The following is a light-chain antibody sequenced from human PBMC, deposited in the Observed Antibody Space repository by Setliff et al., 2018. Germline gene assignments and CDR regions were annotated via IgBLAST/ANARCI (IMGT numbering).Light chain of an antibody. J-gene: IGLJ1*01. Sequence: QSALTQPASVSGPPGQSITISCTGTSGDVGGYDYVSWYQQHPGKAPKLMIYDVSNRPSGVSNRFSGSKSGNTASLTISGLQAEDEADYYCGSYTSINTLLYIFGTGTKVTVL. CDR2: DVS. V-gene: IGLV2-14*01. CDR1: SGDVGGYDY. CDR3: GSYTSINTLLYI.